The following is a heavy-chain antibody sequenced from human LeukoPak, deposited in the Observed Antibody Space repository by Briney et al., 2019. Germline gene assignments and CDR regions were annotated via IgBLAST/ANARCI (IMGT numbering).Heavy chain of an antibody. J-gene: IGHJ4*02. CDR3: AKTYSRGSGYVFFFHY. CDR2: ISYDGKNI. CDR1: GFSFSNYG. Sequence: GRSLRLSCAASGFSFSNYGFHWVRHAPGKGLDWVSAISYDGKNIHYPDSVKGRFTISRDNSRNTVYLQMNSLRVEDTAVYYGAKTYSRGSGYVFFFHYWGRGTRVTVSS. D-gene: IGHD5-12*01. V-gene: IGHV3-33*06.